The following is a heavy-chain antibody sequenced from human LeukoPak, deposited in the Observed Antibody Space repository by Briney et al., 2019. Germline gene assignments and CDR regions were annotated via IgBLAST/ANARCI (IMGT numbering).Heavy chain of an antibody. CDR2: IRSDGSIK. CDR3: AKDEVFSSAWYFDY. CDR1: GFTFSSYG. J-gene: IGHJ4*02. V-gene: IGHV3-30*02. Sequence: GGSLRLSCAASGFTFSSYGMHWVRQAPGKGLEWVAFIRSDGSIKYYTESLKGRFTISRDNSKNTLYLQMNSLRAEDTAVYYCAKDEVFSSAWYFDYWGQGTLVTVSS. D-gene: IGHD6-19*01.